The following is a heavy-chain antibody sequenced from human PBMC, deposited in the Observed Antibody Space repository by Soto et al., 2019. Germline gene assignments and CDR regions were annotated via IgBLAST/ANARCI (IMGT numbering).Heavy chain of an antibody. J-gene: IGHJ4*02. Sequence: QIQLVESGGDVVQPGKSLRLSCAASGFNFGFFGMHWVRQAPGKGLEWVAFISGDGINTQYADSVRGRFTLSRDYSRKTMYLHMDSLRDEDTALYYCARGNLSFDVASWGLGTLVTVSS. CDR1: GFNFGFFG. V-gene: IGHV3-30*03. CDR3: ARGNLSFDVAS. CDR2: ISGDGINT. D-gene: IGHD1-26*01.